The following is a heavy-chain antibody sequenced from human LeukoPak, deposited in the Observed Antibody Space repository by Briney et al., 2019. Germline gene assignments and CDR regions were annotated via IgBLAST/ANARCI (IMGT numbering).Heavy chain of an antibody. V-gene: IGHV4-39*07. J-gene: IGHJ3*02. CDR2: IYHSGST. CDR1: GGSISSSSYY. D-gene: IGHD4-17*01. CDR3: ARAAYGFLDAFDI. Sequence: PSETLSLTCTVSGGSISSSSYYWGWIRQPPGKGLEWIGSIYHSGSTYYNPSLKNRVTISVDTSKNQFSLKLSSVTAADTAVYYCARAAYGFLDAFDIWGQGTMVTVSS.